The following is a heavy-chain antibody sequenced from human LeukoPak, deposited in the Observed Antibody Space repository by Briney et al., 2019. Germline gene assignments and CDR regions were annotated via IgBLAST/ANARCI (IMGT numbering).Heavy chain of an antibody. V-gene: IGHV4-39*01. CDR2: IYYSRST. Sequence: SETLSLTCTVSGGSISSSSYYWGWIRQPPGKGLEWIVSIYYSRSTYYNPSLKSRVTISVDTSKNQFSLKLSSVTAADTAVYYCARGVTMIVVVIHDWYFDLWGRGTLVTVSS. J-gene: IGHJ2*01. CDR3: ARGVTMIVVVIHDWYFDL. D-gene: IGHD3-22*01. CDR1: GGSISSSSYY.